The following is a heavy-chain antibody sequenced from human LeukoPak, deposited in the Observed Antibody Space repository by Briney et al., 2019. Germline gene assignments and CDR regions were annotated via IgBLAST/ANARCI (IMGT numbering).Heavy chain of an antibody. CDR3: ARRVAVAGGGWYFDY. CDR1: GGSISSYY. D-gene: IGHD6-19*01. CDR2: IYTSGST. Sequence: SETLSLTSTVSGGSISSYYWSWIRQPPGKGLEWIGYIYTSGSTNYNPSLKSRVTISVDTSKNQFSLKLSSVTAADTAVYYCARRVAVAGGGWYFDYWGQGTLVTVSS. J-gene: IGHJ4*02. V-gene: IGHV4-4*09.